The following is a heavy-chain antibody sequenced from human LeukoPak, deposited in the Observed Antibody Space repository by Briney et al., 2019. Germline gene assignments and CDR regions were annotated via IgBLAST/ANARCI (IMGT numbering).Heavy chain of an antibody. CDR3: ARATGSSWYGGPFDS. D-gene: IGHD6-13*01. CDR2: INHSGST. J-gene: IGHJ4*02. V-gene: IGHV4-34*01. Sequence: SETLSLTCAVYGGSFSGYYWSWIRQPPGKGLEWIGEINHSGSTNYNPSLKSRVTTSVDTSKNQFSLKLSSVTAADTAVYYCARATGSSWYGGPFDSWGQGTLVTVSS. CDR1: GGSFSGYY.